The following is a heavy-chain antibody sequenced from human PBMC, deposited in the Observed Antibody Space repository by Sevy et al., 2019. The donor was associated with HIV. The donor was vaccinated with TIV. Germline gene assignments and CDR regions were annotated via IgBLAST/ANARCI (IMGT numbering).Heavy chain of an antibody. CDR3: SRADSGSYPLKTFYEGLVPSAQIDY. D-gene: IGHD1-26*01. J-gene: IGHJ4*02. Sequence: ASVKVSCKASGYTFTGYYMHWVRHAPGQGLEWMGWINRNSGGTNYAQKFQGRVTMTRDTSICTAYMELSRLRSDDTAVYYCSRADSGSYPLKTFYEGLVPSAQIDYWGQGTLVTVSS. CDR2: INRNSGGT. V-gene: IGHV1-2*02. CDR1: GYTFTGYY.